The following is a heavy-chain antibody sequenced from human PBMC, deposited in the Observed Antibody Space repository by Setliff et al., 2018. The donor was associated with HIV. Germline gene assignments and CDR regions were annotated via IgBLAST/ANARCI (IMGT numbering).Heavy chain of an antibody. V-gene: IGHV3-33*06. CDR2: IWYDGSNK. J-gene: IGHJ4*02. Sequence: PGGSLRLSCAASGFTFSSYGMHWVRQAPGKGLEWVAVIWYDGSNKYYADSVKGRFTISGDNSKNTLYLQMNSLRAEDTAVYYCAKTPSSGWYSLYLDYWGQGTLVTVSS. CDR3: AKTPSSGWYSLYLDY. CDR1: GFTFSSYG. D-gene: IGHD6-19*01.